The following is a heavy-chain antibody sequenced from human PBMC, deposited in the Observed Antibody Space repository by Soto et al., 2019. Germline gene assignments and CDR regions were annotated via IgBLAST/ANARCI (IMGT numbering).Heavy chain of an antibody. Sequence: TGGSLRLSCATSGFVFSSLWMSWIRQTPGKGLEWVANIRHDGSEKYYVDSVKGRFTISRDNAKNSLYLQMNSLRAEDTAVYYCVMGGGSFAFWGQGTMVTVSS. CDR2: IRHDGSEK. CDR3: VMGGGSFAF. J-gene: IGHJ3*01. V-gene: IGHV3-7*01. CDR1: GFVFSSLW. D-gene: IGHD1-26*01.